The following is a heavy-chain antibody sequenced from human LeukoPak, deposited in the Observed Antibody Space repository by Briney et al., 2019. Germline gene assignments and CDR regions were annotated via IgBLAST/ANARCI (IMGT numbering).Heavy chain of an antibody. CDR2: ISSSSSYI. J-gene: IGHJ3*02. CDR1: GFTFSSYS. Sequence: GGSLRLSCAASGFTFSSYSMNWVRQAPGKGLEWVSSISSSSSYIYYADSVKGRFTISRDNAKNSLYLQMNSLRAEETAVYYCAGDFGRDGYNSDAFDIWGQGTMVTVSS. D-gene: IGHD5-24*01. CDR3: AGDFGRDGYNSDAFDI. V-gene: IGHV3-21*01.